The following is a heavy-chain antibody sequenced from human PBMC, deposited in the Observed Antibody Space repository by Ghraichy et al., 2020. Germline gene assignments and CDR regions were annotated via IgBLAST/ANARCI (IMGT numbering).Heavy chain of an antibody. Sequence: SQTLSLTCTVSGGSISSGGYYWSWIRQHPGKGLEWIGYIYYSGSTYYNPSLKSRVTISVDTSKNQFSLKLSSVTAADTAVYYCARGGPYYYDSSGTTGWFDPWGQGTLVTVSS. V-gene: IGHV4-31*03. D-gene: IGHD3-22*01. CDR3: ARGGPYYYDSSGTTGWFDP. CDR2: IYYSGST. CDR1: GGSISSGGYY. J-gene: IGHJ5*02.